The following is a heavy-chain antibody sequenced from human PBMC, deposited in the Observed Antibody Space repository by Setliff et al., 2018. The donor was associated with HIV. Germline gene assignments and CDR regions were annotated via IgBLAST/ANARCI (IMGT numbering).Heavy chain of an antibody. D-gene: IGHD3-3*01. CDR2: INHSGST. J-gene: IGHJ4*02. V-gene: IGHV4-38-2*01. CDR1: GFSITDGFY. CDR3: ARQRCLQFYYFDS. Sequence: PSETLSLTCDVSGFSITDGFYWAWIRQSPGKGLEWIGSINHSGSTNYNPSLKSRVTISVDTSKNQFSLKLNSVTAADTAVYYCARQRCLQFYYFDSWGQGTLVTVSS.